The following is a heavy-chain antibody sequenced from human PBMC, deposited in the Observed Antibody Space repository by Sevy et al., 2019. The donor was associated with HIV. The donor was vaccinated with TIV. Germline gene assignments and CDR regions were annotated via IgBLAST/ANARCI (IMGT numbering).Heavy chain of an antibody. CDR2: ISSSGSTI. Sequence: GGSLRLSCAASVFTFSDYYMSWIRQAPGKGLEWVSYISSSGSTIYYADSVKGRFTISRDNAKNSLYLQMNSLRAEDTAVYYCARDRRDGYKDGMDVWGQGTTVTVSS. CDR1: VFTFSDYY. D-gene: IGHD5-12*01. J-gene: IGHJ6*02. V-gene: IGHV3-11*01. CDR3: ARDRRDGYKDGMDV.